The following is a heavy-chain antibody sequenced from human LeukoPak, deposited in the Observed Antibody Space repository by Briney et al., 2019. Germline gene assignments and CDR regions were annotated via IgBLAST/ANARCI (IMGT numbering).Heavy chain of an antibody. CDR2: INSDGSST. CDR3: AKLVAPTHLDY. J-gene: IGHJ4*02. D-gene: IGHD3-3*02. CDR1: GFTFSSYW. Sequence: GGSLRLSCAASGFTFSSYWMHWVRQAPGKGLVWVSRINSDGSSTSYADSVKGRFTISRDNSKNTRYLQMNSLRAEDTAVYYCAKLVAPTHLDYWGQGTLVTVSS. V-gene: IGHV3-74*01.